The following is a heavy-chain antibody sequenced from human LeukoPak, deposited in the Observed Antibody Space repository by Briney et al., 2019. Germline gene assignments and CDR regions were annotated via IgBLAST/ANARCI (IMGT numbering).Heavy chain of an antibody. D-gene: IGHD3-3*01. CDR1: GLTFSTYL. V-gene: IGHV3-74*01. CDR2: INSDGRST. CDR3: ARTVWRGNYFDY. Sequence: GGSLRLSCAASGLTFSTYLLHWVRQVPGKGLVWVSRINSDGRSTDYAYSVKGRFTISRDNTKHTLYLQMNSLRVEDTAVYYCARTVWRGNYFDYWRQGTLVSVSS. J-gene: IGHJ4*02.